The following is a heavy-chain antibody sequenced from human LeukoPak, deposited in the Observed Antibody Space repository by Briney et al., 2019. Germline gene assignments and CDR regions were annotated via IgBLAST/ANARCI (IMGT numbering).Heavy chain of an antibody. V-gene: IGHV3-30*04. Sequence: GGSLRLSCVASGFTFSTYAIHWVRQAPGKGLEWVAFISYDGSNKYYADSVKGRFTISRDNSKNTLYLQMNSLRAEDTAVYYCATGSVRYSASWYSQEGDYWGQGTLVTVSS. D-gene: IGHD6-13*01. CDR1: GFTFSTYA. CDR2: ISYDGSNK. J-gene: IGHJ4*02. CDR3: ATGSVRYSASWYSQEGDY.